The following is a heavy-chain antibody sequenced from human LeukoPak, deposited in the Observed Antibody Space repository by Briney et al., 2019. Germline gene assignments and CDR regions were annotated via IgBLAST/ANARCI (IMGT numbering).Heavy chain of an antibody. J-gene: IGHJ4*02. CDR1: GFTFSSYS. Sequence: GGSLRLSCAASGFTFSSYSMNWVRQAPGKGLEWVSSISSSSSYIYYADSVKGRFTISRDNAKNSLYLQMNSLRAEDTAVYYCAREDCSSTSCYMAGDVSFFRYWGQGTLVTVSS. CDR3: AREDCSSTSCYMAGDVSFFRY. V-gene: IGHV3-21*01. CDR2: ISSSSSYI. D-gene: IGHD2-2*02.